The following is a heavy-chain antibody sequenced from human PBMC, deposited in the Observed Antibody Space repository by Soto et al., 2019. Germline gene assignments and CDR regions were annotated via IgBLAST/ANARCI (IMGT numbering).Heavy chain of an antibody. CDR3: AIANYGDNDY. D-gene: IGHD4-17*01. CDR1: GYIFPSST. J-gene: IGHJ4*02. CDR2: ISAYNGNI. Sequence: QVQLVQSGAEVKKPGASVKVSCKAPGYIFPSSTISWVRQAPGQGLEWMGWISAYNGNIKDAQKFQGRFTMTTDTSTSTADMELRSLTSDDTAMYYCAIANYGDNDYWGQGTLVTVSS. V-gene: IGHV1-18*01.